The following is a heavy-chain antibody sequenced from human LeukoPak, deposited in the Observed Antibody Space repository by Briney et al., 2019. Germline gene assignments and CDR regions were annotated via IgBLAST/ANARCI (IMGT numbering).Heavy chain of an antibody. V-gene: IGHV3-23*01. CDR2: ISGSGGST. Sequence: GGSLRLSRAASGFTFSRYAMSWVRQAPGKGLEWVSAISGSGGSTYYADSVKGRFTISRDNSKNTLYLQMNSLRAEDTAVYYCAAEVPAAITYGMDVWGQGTTVTVSS. J-gene: IGHJ6*02. D-gene: IGHD2-2*01. CDR3: AAEVPAAITYGMDV. CDR1: GFTFSRYA.